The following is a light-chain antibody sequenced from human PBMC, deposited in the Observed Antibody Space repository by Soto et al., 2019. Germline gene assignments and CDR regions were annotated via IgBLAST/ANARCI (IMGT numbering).Light chain of an antibody. CDR2: DVS. CDR3: CSYAGSYNLFV. Sequence: QSALTQPRSVSGSPGQSVTISCTGTSSDVGGYNYVSWYQQHPGKAPKLMIYDVSKRPSGVPDRFSGSKSGNTASLTISGLQAEDEAYYYCCSYAGSYNLFVFGTGTKLTVL. CDR1: SSDVGGYNY. V-gene: IGLV2-11*01. J-gene: IGLJ1*01.